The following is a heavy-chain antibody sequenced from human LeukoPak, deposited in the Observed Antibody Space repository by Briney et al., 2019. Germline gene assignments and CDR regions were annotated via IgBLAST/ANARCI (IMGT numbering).Heavy chain of an antibody. V-gene: IGHV3-23*01. CDR2: ISGSGGST. CDR3: AKEDSSGCFDY. D-gene: IGHD6-19*01. CDR1: GFTFSSYA. J-gene: IGHJ4*02. Sequence: GGSLRLSCAASGFTFSSYAMNWVRQAPGKGLEWVSVISGSGGSTYYADSVKGRFTISRDNAKNSLYLQMNSLRAEDTALYYCAKEDSSGCFDYWGQGTLVTVSS.